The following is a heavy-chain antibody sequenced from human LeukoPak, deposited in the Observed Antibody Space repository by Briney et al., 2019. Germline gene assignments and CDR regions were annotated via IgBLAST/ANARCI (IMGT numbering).Heavy chain of an antibody. CDR1: GFTFSSYE. Sequence: GGSLRLSCAASGFTFSSYEMNWVRQAPGKGLEWVSYISSSGSTIYYADSVKGRFTISRDNAKNSLYLQMNSLRAEDTAVYYCASTEGSYDILTGYYHNGYWGQGTLVTASS. CDR3: ASTEGSYDILTGYYHNGY. V-gene: IGHV3-48*03. J-gene: IGHJ4*02. CDR2: ISSSGSTI. D-gene: IGHD3-9*01.